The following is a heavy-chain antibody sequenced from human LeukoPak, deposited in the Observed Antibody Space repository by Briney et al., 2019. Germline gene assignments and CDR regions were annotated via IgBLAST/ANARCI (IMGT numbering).Heavy chain of an antibody. CDR2: INPNSGGT. D-gene: IGHD3-3*01. CDR3: ARDRHYDFWSGYYKPYYYYYGMDV. CDR1: GYTFTGYY. V-gene: IGHV1-2*02. Sequence: ASVKVSCKASGYTFTGYYMHWVRQAPGQGLEWMGWINPNSGGTNYAQKFQGRVTMTRDTSISTAYMELSRPRSDDTAVYYCARDRHYDFWSGYYKPYYYYYGMDVWGQGTTVTVSS. J-gene: IGHJ6*02.